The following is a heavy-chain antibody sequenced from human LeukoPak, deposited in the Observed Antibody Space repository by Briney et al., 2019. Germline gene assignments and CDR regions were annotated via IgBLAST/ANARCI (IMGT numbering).Heavy chain of an antibody. CDR2: IYYSGST. CDR1: GGSISSSSYY. D-gene: IGHD1-26*01. V-gene: IGHV4-61*01. J-gene: IGHJ4*02. CDR3: ARDSGSYATPFDY. Sequence: SETLSLTCTVSGGSISSSSYYWSWIRQPPGKGLEWIGYIYYSGSTNYNPSLKSRVTISVDTSKNQFSLKLSSVTAADTAVYYCARDSGSYATPFDYWGQGTLVTVSS.